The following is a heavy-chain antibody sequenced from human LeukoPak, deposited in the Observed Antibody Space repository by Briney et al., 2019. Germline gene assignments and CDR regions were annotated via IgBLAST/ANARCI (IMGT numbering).Heavy chain of an antibody. CDR2: IWYDGSNK. CDR1: GFTFSSYG. J-gene: IGHJ4*02. Sequence: GGSLRLSCAASGFTFSSYGMHWVRQAPGKGLEWVAVIWYDGSNKYYADSVKGRFTISRDNSKNTLYLQMNSLRAEDTAVYYCARDGYNPLDSSGYQYYFDYWGQGTLVTVSS. V-gene: IGHV3-33*01. CDR3: ARDGYNPLDSSGYQYYFDY. D-gene: IGHD3-22*01.